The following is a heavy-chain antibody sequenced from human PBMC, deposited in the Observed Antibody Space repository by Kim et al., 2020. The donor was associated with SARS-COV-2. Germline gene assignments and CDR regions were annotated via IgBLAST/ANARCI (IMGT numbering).Heavy chain of an antibody. CDR1: GFTFNSYA. J-gene: IGHJ5*01. D-gene: IGHD3-22*01. CDR3: ARDGYDSSGYYYFPWFYS. Sequence: GGSLRLSCAASGFTFNSYAMHWVRQAPGKVLEWVAVISYDGSNKYYADSVKGRFTISRDNSKNTLYLQMNSLRAEDTAVYYCARDGYDSSGYYYFPWFYSGGRGTLVTVSS. V-gene: IGHV3-30*04. CDR2: ISYDGSNK.